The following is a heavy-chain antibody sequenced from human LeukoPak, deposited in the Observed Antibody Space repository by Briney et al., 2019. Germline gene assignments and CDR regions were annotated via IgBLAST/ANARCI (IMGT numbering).Heavy chain of an antibody. D-gene: IGHD3-10*01. CDR2: IIPILGIA. Sequence: ASVKVSCKASGYTFNSYGISWVRQAPGQGLEWMGRIIPILGIANYAQKFQGRVTITADKSTSTAYMELSSLRSEDTAVYYCARAGTVRGVILNWFDPWGQGTLVTVSS. CDR3: ARAGTVRGVILNWFDP. V-gene: IGHV1-69*04. J-gene: IGHJ5*02. CDR1: GYTFNSYG.